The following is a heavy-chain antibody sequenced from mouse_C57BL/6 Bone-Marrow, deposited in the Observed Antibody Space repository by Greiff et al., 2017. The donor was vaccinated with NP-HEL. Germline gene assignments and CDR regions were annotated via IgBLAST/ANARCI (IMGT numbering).Heavy chain of an antibody. CDR3: ARRGGYDGYYPFAY. V-gene: IGHV1-76*01. CDR1: GYTFTDYY. Sequence: QVQLKQSGAELVRPGASVKLSCKASGYTFTDYYINWVKQRPGQGLEWIARIYPGSGNTYYNEKFKGKATLTAEKSSSTAYMQLSSLTSEDSAVYFGARRGGYDGYYPFAYWGQGTLVTVSA. J-gene: IGHJ3*01. CDR2: IYPGSGNT. D-gene: IGHD2-3*01.